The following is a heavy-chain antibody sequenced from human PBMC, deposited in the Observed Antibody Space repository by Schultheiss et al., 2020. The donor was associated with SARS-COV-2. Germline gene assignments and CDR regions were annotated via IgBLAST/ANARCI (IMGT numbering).Heavy chain of an antibody. D-gene: IGHD6-13*01. CDR2: INSDGSAS. CDR1: GFTFSSYG. J-gene: IGHJ5*02. Sequence: GESLKISCAASGFTFSSYGMHWVRQAPGKGLVWVSRINSDGSASSYADSVKGRFTVSRDNAGNTLYLQMNNLRVEDTAIYYCARARAEQHLPFSWGPIPHPTTWFDPWGQGTLVTVSS. CDR3: ARARAEQHLPFSWGPIPHPTTWFDP. V-gene: IGHV3-74*01.